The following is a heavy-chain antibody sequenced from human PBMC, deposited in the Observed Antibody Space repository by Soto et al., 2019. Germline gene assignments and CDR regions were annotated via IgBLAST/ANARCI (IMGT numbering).Heavy chain of an antibody. J-gene: IGHJ6*02. D-gene: IGHD2-2*01. CDR1: GGSISSGGYS. V-gene: IGHV4-30-2*01. Sequence: QLQLQESGSGLVKPSQTLSLTCAVSGGSISSGGYSWSWIRQPPGKGLEWIGYIYHSGSTYYNPSLKSRVTMSVDRSKNQFSLKLSSVTAADTAVYYCARAPQTTSQTLYYYYYGMDVWGQGTTVTVSS. CDR2: IYHSGST. CDR3: ARAPQTTSQTLYYYYYGMDV.